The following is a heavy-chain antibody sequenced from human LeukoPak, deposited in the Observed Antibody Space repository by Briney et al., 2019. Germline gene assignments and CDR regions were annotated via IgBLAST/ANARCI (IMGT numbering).Heavy chain of an antibody. CDR3: AKGQYGSGSYSNDY. V-gene: IGHV3-23*01. J-gene: IGHJ4*02. D-gene: IGHD3-10*01. CDR1: GFTFSSYA. CDR2: ISDSGGST. Sequence: GGSLRLSCAASGFTFSSYAMSWVRQAPGKGLEWVSSISDSGGSTYYADSVKGRIAISRDNSKNALYVQVNSLRAEDTAVYYCAKGQYGSGSYSNDYWGQGTLVTVSS.